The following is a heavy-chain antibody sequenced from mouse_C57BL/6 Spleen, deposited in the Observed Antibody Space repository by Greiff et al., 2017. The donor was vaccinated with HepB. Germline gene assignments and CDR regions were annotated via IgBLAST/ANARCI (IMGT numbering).Heavy chain of an antibody. CDR1: GYNFTSYT. CDR3: ARSRTAQATVVLNYAMDY. D-gene: IGHD3-2*02. J-gene: IGHJ4*01. CDR2: INPSSGYT. V-gene: IGHV1-4*01. Sequence: QVQLKQSGAELARPGASVKMSCKASGYNFTSYTMHWVKQRPGQGLEWIGYINPSSGYTKYNQKFKDKATLTADKSSSTAYMQLSSLTSEDSAVYYCARSRTAQATVVLNYAMDYWGQGTSVTVSS.